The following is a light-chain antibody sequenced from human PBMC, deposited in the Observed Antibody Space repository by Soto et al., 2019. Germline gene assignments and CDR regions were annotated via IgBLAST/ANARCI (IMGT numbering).Light chain of an antibody. CDR2: EAS. CDR3: QQRSDWPPIT. V-gene: IGKV3D-20*02. Sequence: EIVLTQSPGTLSLSPGERATLSCRASQSVTSSYLAWYQQKPGQAPRLLMYEASSRATGIPDRFSGSGSGTDFTLTISSLEPEDFAVYYCQQRSDWPPITFGQGTRLEIK. J-gene: IGKJ5*01. CDR1: QSVTSSY.